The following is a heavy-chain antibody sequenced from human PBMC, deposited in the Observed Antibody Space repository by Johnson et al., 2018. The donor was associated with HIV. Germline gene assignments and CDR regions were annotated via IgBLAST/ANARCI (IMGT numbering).Heavy chain of an antibody. V-gene: IGHV3-30*02. Sequence: QVQLVESGGGVVRPGGSLSLSCAASGFTFNSFGVHWVRQAPGKGLEWVAFIRDDGSNEDYADSVKGRFTISRDNSKNTLYLQMNSLRAEDTAVYYCARSCGGDCNDAFDIWGQGTMVTVSS. CDR1: GFTFNSFG. D-gene: IGHD2-21*02. CDR3: ARSCGGDCNDAFDI. CDR2: IRDDGSNE. J-gene: IGHJ3*02.